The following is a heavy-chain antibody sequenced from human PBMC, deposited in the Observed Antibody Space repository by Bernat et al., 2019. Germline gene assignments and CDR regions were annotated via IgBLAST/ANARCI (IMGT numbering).Heavy chain of an antibody. Sequence: QVQLVQSGAEVKKPGASVKVSCKASGYTFTSYYMHWVRQSPGQGLEWMGIINPSGGSTSYAQKFQGRVTMTRDKSTSTVYMEQSSLRSEDTAVYNCARDDDYGDQGDWFDPWGQGTLVTVSS. CDR3: ARDDDYGDQGDWFDP. J-gene: IGHJ5*02. D-gene: IGHD4-17*01. CDR2: INPSGGST. V-gene: IGHV1-46*01. CDR1: GYTFTSYY.